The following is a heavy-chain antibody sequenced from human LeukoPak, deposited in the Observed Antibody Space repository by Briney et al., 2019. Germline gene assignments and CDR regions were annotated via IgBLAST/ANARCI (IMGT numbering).Heavy chain of an antibody. J-gene: IGHJ4*02. V-gene: IGHV3-53*01. D-gene: IGHD1-1*01. CDR3: ARQGTGLDY. CDR1: GFTVSSNY. Sequence: GGSLRLSCKVSGFTVSSNYMSWVRQAPGKGLEWVSIIHSVGDTFYADSVKGRFTISRDNSNNMVYLQMNSLTVEGTAVYYCARQGTGLDYWGQGTLVTVSS. CDR2: IHSVGDT.